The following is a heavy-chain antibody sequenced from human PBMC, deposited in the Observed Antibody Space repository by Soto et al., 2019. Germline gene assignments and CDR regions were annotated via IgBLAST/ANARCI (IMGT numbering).Heavy chain of an antibody. Sequence: GGSLRLSCAASGFTFSNYTMNWVRQAPGKGLEWVSYISGSSRTIYYADSVKGRFTISRDNAKNSLYLQMNSLRAEDTALYYCAREMRFWSGYPFDYWGQGTLVTVSS. CDR3: AREMRFWSGYPFDY. J-gene: IGHJ4*02. CDR2: ISGSSRTI. V-gene: IGHV3-48*01. CDR1: GFTFSNYT. D-gene: IGHD3-3*01.